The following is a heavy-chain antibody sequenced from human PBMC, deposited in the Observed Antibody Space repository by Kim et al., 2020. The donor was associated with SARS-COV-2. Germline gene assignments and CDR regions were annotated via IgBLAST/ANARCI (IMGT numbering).Heavy chain of an antibody. CDR1: GGSFSGYY. CDR2: INHSGST. Sequence: SETLSLTCAVYGGSFSGYYWSWIRQPPGKGLEWIGEINHSGSTNYNPSLKSRVTISVDTSKNQFSLKLSSVTAADTAVYYCARCVRGLGSVRGVLEISDWGQGTLVTVSS. CDR3: ARCVRGLGSVRGVLEISD. D-gene: IGHD3-10*01. V-gene: IGHV4-34*01. J-gene: IGHJ4*02.